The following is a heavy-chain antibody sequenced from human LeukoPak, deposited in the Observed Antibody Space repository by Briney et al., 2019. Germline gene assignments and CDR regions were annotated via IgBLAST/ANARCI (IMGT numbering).Heavy chain of an antibody. Sequence: SETLSLTCTVSGGSIRSGGHYWSWIRQHPGKGLEWIGYIYYSGTTYYNPSLKSRLTISVDTSKNQFSLKLSSVTAADTAVYYCARDHHFGSGSFDYWGQGTLVTVSS. D-gene: IGHD3-10*01. CDR3: ARDHHFGSGSFDY. J-gene: IGHJ4*02. CDR2: IYYSGTT. CDR1: GGSIRSGGHY. V-gene: IGHV4-31*03.